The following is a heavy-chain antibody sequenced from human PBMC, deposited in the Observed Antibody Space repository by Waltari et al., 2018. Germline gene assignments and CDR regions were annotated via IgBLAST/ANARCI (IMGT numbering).Heavy chain of an antibody. J-gene: IGHJ4*02. D-gene: IGHD3-3*01. Sequence: QVQLQESGPGLVKPSGTLSLTCAVSGGSISSSNWWSWVRQPPGKGLEWIGEIYHSGSTNYNPSLKIRVTISVDKSKNQFSLKLSSVTAADTAVYYCARTGRPNYDFWSGYYPAHFDYWGQGTLVTVSS. CDR1: GGSISSSNW. CDR3: ARTGRPNYDFWSGYYPAHFDY. V-gene: IGHV4-4*02. CDR2: IYHSGST.